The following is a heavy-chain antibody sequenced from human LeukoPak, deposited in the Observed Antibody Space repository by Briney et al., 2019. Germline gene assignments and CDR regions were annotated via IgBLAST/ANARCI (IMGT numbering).Heavy chain of an antibody. CDR1: GYTFTRYA. CDR3: ARGHPNYSGDSDY. D-gene: IGHD6-19*01. Sequence: ASVKVSCKASGYTFTRYAFNWVRQAPGQGLEGMGWINTYAGNPTYAQGFTGRFVFSLDTSVSTAYLQPNNRKAEDTAFYYCARGHPNYSGDSDYWGQGTLVTVSS. CDR2: INTYAGNP. J-gene: IGHJ4*02. V-gene: IGHV7-4-1*02.